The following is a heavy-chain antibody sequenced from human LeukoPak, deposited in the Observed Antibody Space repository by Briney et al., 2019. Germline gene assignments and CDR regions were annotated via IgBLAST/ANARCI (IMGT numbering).Heavy chain of an antibody. CDR1: GYTFTSYG. CDR3: ARDRYDSSGYSAFDI. D-gene: IGHD3-22*01. Sequence: ASVKVSCKASGYTFTSYGISWVRQAPGQGLEWMGWISAYNGNTNYAQKLQGRVTMTTDTSTSIAYMELRSLRSEDTAVYYCARDRYDSSGYSAFDIWGQGTMVTVSS. J-gene: IGHJ3*02. V-gene: IGHV1-18*01. CDR2: ISAYNGNT.